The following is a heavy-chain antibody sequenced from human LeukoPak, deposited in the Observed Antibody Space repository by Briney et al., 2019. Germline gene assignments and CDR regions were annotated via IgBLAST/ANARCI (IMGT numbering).Heavy chain of an antibody. J-gene: IGHJ3*02. CDR3: AGVRSGWELYDAFDI. D-gene: IGHD1-26*01. CDR2: ISSSGSTI. V-gene: IGHV3-11*01. Sequence: GGSLRLSCAASGFTFSDYYMSWIRQAPGKGLEWVSYISSSGSTIYCADSVKGRFTISRDNAKNSLYLQMNSLRAEDTAVYYCAGVRSGWELYDAFDIWGQGTMVTVSS. CDR1: GFTFSDYY.